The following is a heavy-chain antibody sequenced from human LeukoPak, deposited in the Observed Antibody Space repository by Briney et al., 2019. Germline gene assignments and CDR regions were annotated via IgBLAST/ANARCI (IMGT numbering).Heavy chain of an antibody. D-gene: IGHD6-6*01. Sequence: GGSLRLSCAASGFTFSSYAMSWVRQAPGKGLEWVSAISGSGGSTYYADSVKGRFTISRDNSKNTLYLQMNSLRAEDTAVYYCAKVLLAAVYSSSSFDYWGQGTLVTVSS. V-gene: IGHV3-23*01. CDR3: AKVLLAAVYSSSSFDY. CDR1: GFTFSSYA. CDR2: ISGSGGST. J-gene: IGHJ4*02.